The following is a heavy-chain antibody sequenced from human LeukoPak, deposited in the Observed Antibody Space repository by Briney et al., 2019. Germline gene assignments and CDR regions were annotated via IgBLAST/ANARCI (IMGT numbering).Heavy chain of an antibody. D-gene: IGHD3-3*01. J-gene: IGHJ4*02. V-gene: IGHV3-7*03. CDR1: GFTFGKYW. Sequence: GGSLRLSCVASGFTFGKYWMSWVRQAPGKGLEWVANIKLDGSEKNCVDSVKGRFTISRDNTKNSLYLQMNSLRVEDTAVFYCARDQYDTWSRRGNFDSWGQGTLVIVSS. CDR2: IKLDGSEK. CDR3: ARDQYDTWSRRGNFDS.